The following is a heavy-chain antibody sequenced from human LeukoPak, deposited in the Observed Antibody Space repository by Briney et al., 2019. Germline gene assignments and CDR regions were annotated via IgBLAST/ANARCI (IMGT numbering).Heavy chain of an antibody. CDR3: AITMIVVVSYFDY. V-gene: IGHV3-7*01. Sequence: GGSLRLSCAASGFIFSSYWMAWVRQAPGKGLEWVANIKEDGSDKNYVESLKGRFTISRDNAKNSLYLQMDSLRAEDTAVYYCAITMIVVVSYFDYWGQGTLVTVSS. CDR1: GFIFSSYW. CDR2: IKEDGSDK. D-gene: IGHD3-22*01. J-gene: IGHJ4*02.